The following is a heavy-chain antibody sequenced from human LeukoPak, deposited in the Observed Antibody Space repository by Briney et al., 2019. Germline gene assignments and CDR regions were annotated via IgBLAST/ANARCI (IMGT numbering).Heavy chain of an antibody. CDR1: GGSISSYY. CDR2: IYYSGST. Sequence: PSETLSLTCTVSGGSISSYYWSWIRQPPGKGLEWIGYIYYSGSTNCNPSLKSRVTISVDTSKNQFSLKLNSVTAADTAVYYCARHPLGYCSSPKCHDASDIWGQGTTVTVSS. CDR3: ARHPLGYCSSPKCHDASDI. D-gene: IGHD2-2*01. V-gene: IGHV4-59*08. J-gene: IGHJ3*02.